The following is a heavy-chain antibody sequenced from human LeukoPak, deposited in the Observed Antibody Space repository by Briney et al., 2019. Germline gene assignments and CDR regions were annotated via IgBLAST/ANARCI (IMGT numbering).Heavy chain of an antibody. CDR1: GGSISSGSYY. CDR3: ARGLGIRAYYYDSSGYYLDR. D-gene: IGHD3-22*01. J-gene: IGHJ4*02. V-gene: IGHV4-61*02. Sequence: PSETLSLTCTVSGGSISSGSYYWSWIRQPAGKGLEWIGRIYTSGSTNYNPSLRSRVTISVDTSKNQFSLKLSSVTAADTAVYYCARGLGIRAYYYDSSGYYLDRWGQGTLVTVSS. CDR2: IYTSGST.